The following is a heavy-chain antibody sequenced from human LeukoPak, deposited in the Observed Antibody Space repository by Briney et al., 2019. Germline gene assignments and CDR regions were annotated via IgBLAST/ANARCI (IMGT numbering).Heavy chain of an antibody. J-gene: IGHJ4*02. CDR3: TYDYGDYDGPYYFDY. CDR1: GFTFSGSA. D-gene: IGHD4-17*01. CDR2: IRNKDNNYAT. Sequence: PGGSLRLSCAASGFTFSGSAMHWVRQASGKGLEWVGRIRNKDNNYATAFAASVKGRFTISRDDSKNTAYLEMNSLKTEDAAVYYCTYDYGDYDGPYYFDYWGQGTLVTVSS. V-gene: IGHV3-73*01.